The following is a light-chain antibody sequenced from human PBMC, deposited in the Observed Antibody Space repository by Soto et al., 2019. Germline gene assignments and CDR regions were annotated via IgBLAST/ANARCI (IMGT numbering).Light chain of an antibody. CDR3: ATWDDSLNDQGV. CDR2: YDD. V-gene: IGLV1-36*01. J-gene: IGLJ2*01. CDR1: SSNIGNNA. Sequence: QSVLTQPPSVSEAPRQRVTISCSGSSSNIGNNAVNWYQQLPGKAPKLLIYYDDLLPSGVSDRFSGSKSGTSASLAISGLQSEDEADYYCATWDDSLNDQGVFGGGTKVTVL.